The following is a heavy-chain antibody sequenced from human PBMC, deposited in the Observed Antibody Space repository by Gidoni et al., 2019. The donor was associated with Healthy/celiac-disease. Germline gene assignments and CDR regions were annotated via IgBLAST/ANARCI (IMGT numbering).Heavy chain of an antibody. V-gene: IGHV4-39*01. CDR1: CCSLSRSRYY. CDR3: ARHKGSSGYYYAEFDY. CDR2: IYYSGRT. Sequence: QLQLQESGPGLVKPSETLSLTCTVSCCSLSRSRYYWGWILQPPGNGLEWIGTIYYSGRTYYDPSLKSRVTISVDTSKNQFSLKLSSVTAADTAVYYCARHKGSSGYYYAEFDYWGQGTLVTVSS. J-gene: IGHJ4*02. D-gene: IGHD3-22*01.